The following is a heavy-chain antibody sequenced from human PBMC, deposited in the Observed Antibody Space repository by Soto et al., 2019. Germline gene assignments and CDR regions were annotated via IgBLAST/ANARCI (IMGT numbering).Heavy chain of an antibody. CDR1: GGSISPHY. Sequence: PSETLSLTCTVSGGSISPHYWTWIRQPPGKGLEWVGYIYYRGNANYSPSLKSRVTISLDTSKNQFSLRLGSVTPADTAVYYCARDSALYGMDVCGQGTTVTVSS. D-gene: IGHD3-10*01. V-gene: IGHV4-59*11. J-gene: IGHJ6*02. CDR3: ARDSALYGMDV. CDR2: IYYRGNA.